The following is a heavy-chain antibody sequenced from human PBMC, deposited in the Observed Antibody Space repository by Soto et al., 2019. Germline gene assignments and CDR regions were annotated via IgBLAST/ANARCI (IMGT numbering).Heavy chain of an antibody. D-gene: IGHD6-19*01. CDR3: ARGAVATSGGHDY. Sequence: PSETLSLTXTVSGGSVSSGSYYWSWIRQPPGKGLEWIGYIYYSGSTNYNPSLKSRVTVSVDTSKNQFSLKLSSVTAADTAVYYCARGAVATSGGHDYWGQGTLVTVSS. CDR2: IYYSGST. J-gene: IGHJ4*02. V-gene: IGHV4-61*01. CDR1: GGSVSSGSYY.